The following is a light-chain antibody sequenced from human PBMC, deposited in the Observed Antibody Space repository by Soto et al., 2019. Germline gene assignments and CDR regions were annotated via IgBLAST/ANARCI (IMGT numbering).Light chain of an antibody. V-gene: IGLV2-23*03. CDR3: CSYAGSSTFVV. CDR2: EGS. CDR1: SSDVGSYNL. Sequence: QSALTQPASVSGSPGQSITISCTGTSSDVGSYNLVSWYQQHPGKAPQLMIYEGSKRPSGVSNRFSGSKSGNTASLTISGLQAEDEADYYCCSYAGSSTFVVFGGGTKLNVL. J-gene: IGLJ2*01.